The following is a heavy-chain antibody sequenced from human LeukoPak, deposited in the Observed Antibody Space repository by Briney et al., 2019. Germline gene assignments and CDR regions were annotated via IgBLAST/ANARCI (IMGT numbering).Heavy chain of an antibody. D-gene: IGHD6-19*01. CDR1: GYTFSNYA. CDR2: INAGNGNT. J-gene: IGHJ3*02. Sequence: ASVKVSCKASGYTFSNYAMHWVRQAPGQRLEWMGWINAGNGNTKYSQKFQGRVTITRDTSASTAYMELSSLRSEDTAVYYCAREIAVAGTRAFDIWGQGTMVTVSS. V-gene: IGHV1-3*01. CDR3: AREIAVAGTRAFDI.